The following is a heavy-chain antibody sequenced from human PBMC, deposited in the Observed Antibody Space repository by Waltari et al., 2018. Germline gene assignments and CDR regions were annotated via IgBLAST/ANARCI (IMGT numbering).Heavy chain of an antibody. CDR3: ARDKGKKYYDFWSGYYGHYYYGMDV. V-gene: IGHV4-59*01. CDR1: GGSISSYY. Sequence: QVQLQESGPGLVKPSETLSLTCTVSGGSISSYYWSWIRQPPGKGLEGSGYIYYSGSTNYNPSLKSRVTISVDTSKNQFSLKLSSVTAADTAVYYCARDKGKKYYDFWSGYYGHYYYGMDVWGQGTTVTVSS. CDR2: IYYSGST. J-gene: IGHJ6*02. D-gene: IGHD3-3*01.